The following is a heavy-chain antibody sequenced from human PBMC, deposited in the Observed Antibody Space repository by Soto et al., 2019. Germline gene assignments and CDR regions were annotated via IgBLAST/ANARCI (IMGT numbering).Heavy chain of an antibody. Sequence: SHTLSLTCAISGDSVSSNSVAWNWIRQSPSRGLEWLGRTYYRSRWYNDYAVSVKSRMTSNPDTSKNQFSLQLNSVTPEDTAVYYCATISYSSRTPYFDYWGHGTMVTVSA. CDR3: ATISYSSRTPYFDY. CDR2: TYYRSRWYN. J-gene: IGHJ4*01. D-gene: IGHD6-13*01. CDR1: GDSVSSNSVA. V-gene: IGHV6-1*01.